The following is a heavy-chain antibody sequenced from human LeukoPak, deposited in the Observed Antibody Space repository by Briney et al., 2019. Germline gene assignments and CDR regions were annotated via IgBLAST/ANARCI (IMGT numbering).Heavy chain of an antibody. Sequence: SETLSLTCAVYGGSFSGYYWSWIRQPPGKGLEWIGEINHSGSTNYNPSLKSRVTISGDTSKNQFSLKLSSVTAADTAVYYCARRPPGNAFDPWGQGTLVTVSS. CDR1: GGSFSGYY. CDR2: INHSGST. D-gene: IGHD4-23*01. J-gene: IGHJ5*02. CDR3: ARRPPGNAFDP. V-gene: IGHV4-34*01.